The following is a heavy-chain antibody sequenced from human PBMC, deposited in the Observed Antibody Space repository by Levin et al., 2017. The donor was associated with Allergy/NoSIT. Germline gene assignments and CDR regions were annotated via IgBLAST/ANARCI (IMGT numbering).Heavy chain of an antibody. CDR3: AKGSYCGGGSCYRLACVY. V-gene: IGHV3-23*01. CDR1: GFTFSSFD. D-gene: IGHD2-15*01. CDR2: LSGSGGST. J-gene: IGHJ4*02. Sequence: GESLKISCAASGFTFSSFDMCWVRQAPGKGLEWVSALSGSGGSTYYADSVKGRFTISRDNSKNTLYLQMHSLRAEDTAVYYCAKGSYCGGGSCYRLACVYWGQGALVAVSA.